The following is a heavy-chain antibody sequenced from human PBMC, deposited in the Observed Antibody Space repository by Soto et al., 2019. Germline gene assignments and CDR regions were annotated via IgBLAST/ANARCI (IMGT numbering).Heavy chain of an antibody. J-gene: IGHJ6*02. CDR2: ISAYNGNT. D-gene: IGHD6-6*01. V-gene: IGHV1-18*01. CDR3: ARDSSASPCGYYGMDV. CDR1: GYTFTSYG. Sequence: QVQLVQSGAEVKKPGASVNVSCKASGYTFTSYGISWVRQAPGQGLEWMGWISAYNGNTNYAQKLQGRVTMTTATSTSTAYMELRSLRSDDTAVYYFARDSSASPCGYYGMDVWGQGTTVTVSS.